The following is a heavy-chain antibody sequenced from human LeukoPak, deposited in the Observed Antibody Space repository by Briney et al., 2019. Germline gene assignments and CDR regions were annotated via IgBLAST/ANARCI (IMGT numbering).Heavy chain of an antibody. CDR1: GGSISSSNW. J-gene: IGHJ5*02. D-gene: IGHD3-10*01. CDR2: IYHSGST. CDR3: ARTTITMVRGVISRWFDP. V-gene: IGHV4-4*02. Sequence: SETLSLTCAVSGGSISSSNWWSWVRQPPGKGLEWIGEIYHSGSTNYNPSLKSRVTISVDTSKNQFSLKLSSVTAADTAVYYCARTTITMVRGVISRWFDPWGQGTLVTVSS.